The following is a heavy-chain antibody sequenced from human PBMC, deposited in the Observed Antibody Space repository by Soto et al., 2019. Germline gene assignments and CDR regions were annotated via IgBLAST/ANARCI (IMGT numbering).Heavy chain of an antibody. CDR2: IISGGSRV. CDR3: ARERTSKGGLDV. Sequence: PGESLRLSCAASGFMFSHDWMNWVRQGPGKGLEWIARIISGGSRVTYADSVEGRFTITRDNAKNMLFLEMHSLTVEDTAVYYCARERTSKGGLDVWGQGTTVTVSS. J-gene: IGHJ6*02. CDR1: GFMFSHDW. V-gene: IGHV3-74*01.